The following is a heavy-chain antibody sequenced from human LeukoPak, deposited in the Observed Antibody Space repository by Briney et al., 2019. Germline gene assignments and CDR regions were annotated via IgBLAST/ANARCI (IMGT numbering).Heavy chain of an antibody. J-gene: IGHJ6*02. V-gene: IGHV4-34*01. CDR1: GGSFSGYY. CDR3: ARVFSLGRPVYHYYGMDV. Sequence: SETLSLTCAVYGGSFSGYYWSWIRQPPGKGLEWIGEINHSGSTKYNPSLKSRVTISVDTSKNQFSLKLSSVTAADTAVYYCARVFSLGRPVYHYYGMDVWGQGTTVTVSS. CDR2: INHSGST. D-gene: IGHD7-27*01.